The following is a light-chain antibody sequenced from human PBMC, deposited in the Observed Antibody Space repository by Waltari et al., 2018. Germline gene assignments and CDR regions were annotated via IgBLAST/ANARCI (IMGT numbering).Light chain of an antibody. CDR1: QSVSIY. V-gene: IGKV3-11*01. CDR3: QQRSNWPSGT. J-gene: IGKJ3*01. Sequence: EIVLPQSPATRSLSPGERATLSCRASQSVSIYVAWYQRKPGQAPTLPIYESSNRATGIPARFSGSGSGTDFTLTISSLEPEDFAVYYCQQRSNWPSGTFGPGTKVDIK. CDR2: ESS.